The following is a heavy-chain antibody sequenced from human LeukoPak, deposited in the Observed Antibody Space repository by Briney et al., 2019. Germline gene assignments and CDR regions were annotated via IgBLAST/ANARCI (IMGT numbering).Heavy chain of an antibody. J-gene: IGHJ4*02. CDR1: GFTLSSYA. CDR3: AKDMGLKRRYFDS. V-gene: IGHV3-23*01. CDR2: ISGSGGST. D-gene: IGHD3-10*01. Sequence: AGSMRLSCAASGFTLSSYAMSWVHQAPGKGLVWVLAISGSGGSTYYADSVKGRFTISRDNSKNTLYLQMNSMRAEDPAVYNCAKDMGLKRRYFDSWGQGTLVNVSS.